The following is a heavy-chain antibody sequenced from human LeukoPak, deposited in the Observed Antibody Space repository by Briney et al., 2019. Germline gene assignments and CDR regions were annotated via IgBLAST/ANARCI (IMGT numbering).Heavy chain of an antibody. CDR2: LSGSGTAT. V-gene: IGHV3-23*01. J-gene: IGHJ6*03. Sequence: PGGSLRLSCAVSGFTFSSYSMNWVRQAPGTGLEWVSTLSGSGTATYYADSVKGRFTTSRDNSKDTLYLQMDNLRADDTAVYYCAKQLGSHSFLFYYMDVWGTGTSVIVSS. CDR3: AKQLGSHSFLFYYMDV. CDR1: GFTFSSYS. D-gene: IGHD6-6*01.